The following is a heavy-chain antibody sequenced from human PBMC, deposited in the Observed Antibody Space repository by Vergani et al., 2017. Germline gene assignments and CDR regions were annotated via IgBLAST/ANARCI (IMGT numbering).Heavy chain of an antibody. J-gene: IGHJ1*01. CDR1: GFPFDTYT. D-gene: IGHD3-10*01. CDR3: TTAWGLYYLHGEYFQY. Sequence: EVQLLESGGGLVQPGGSRRLSCAGAGFPFDTYTMAYVPQAPGKGLEWVATISSGGGDIFYADSVKGRFTISRDNSKNTLFLQMNSLKDEDTAVYYCTTAWGLYYLHGEYFQYWGRGTLVSVSS. V-gene: IGHV3-23*01. CDR2: ISSGGGDI.